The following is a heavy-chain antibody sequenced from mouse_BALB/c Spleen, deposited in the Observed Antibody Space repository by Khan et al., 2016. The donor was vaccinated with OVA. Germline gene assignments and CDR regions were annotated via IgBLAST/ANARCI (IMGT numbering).Heavy chain of an antibody. CDR1: GFSFSSFG. J-gene: IGHJ3*01. Sequence: EVELVESGGGSVQPGGSRKLSCAASGFSFSSFGMRWVRQAPEKGLEWVAYISSDSYTIYYADTVKGRFTISRDNPKNTLFLQMTSLRSEDTAMYYCARANWAWFAYWGQGTLVTVSA. CDR3: ARANWAWFAY. V-gene: IGHV5-17*02. D-gene: IGHD4-1*01. CDR2: ISSDSYTI.